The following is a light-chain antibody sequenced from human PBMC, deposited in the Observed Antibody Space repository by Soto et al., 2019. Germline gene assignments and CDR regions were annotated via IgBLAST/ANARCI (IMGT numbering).Light chain of an antibody. CDR2: ATS. CDR3: QQYGRT. CDR1: QSVGSSY. V-gene: IGKV3-20*01. J-gene: IGKJ2*01. Sequence: EIVLTQSPATLSLSPGERATLSCWASQSVGSSYLAWYQQKPGQAPRLLIYATSSRAAGIPDRFSGSGSGTDFTLTISSLEPEDFAVYYCQQYGRTFGQGTKLEIK.